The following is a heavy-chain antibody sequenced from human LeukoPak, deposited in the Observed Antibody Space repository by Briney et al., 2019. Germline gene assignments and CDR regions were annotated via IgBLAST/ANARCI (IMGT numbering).Heavy chain of an antibody. J-gene: IGHJ4*02. CDR1: GFTFSNSA. CDR2: ISGSGGST. V-gene: IGHV3-23*01. CDR3: AKGWGIAAVYFDY. D-gene: IGHD6-13*01. Sequence: GGSLRLSCAASGFTFSNSAMSWVRQAPGKGLEWVSAISGSGGSTYYADSVKGRFTISRDNSKNTLYLQMNSLRAEDTAVYYCAKGWGIAAVYFDYWGQGTLVTVSS.